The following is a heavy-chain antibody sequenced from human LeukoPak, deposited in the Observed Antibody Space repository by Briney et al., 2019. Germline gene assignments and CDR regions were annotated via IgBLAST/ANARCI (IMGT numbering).Heavy chain of an antibody. V-gene: IGHV4-59*01. CDR2: VHYSGTA. CDR1: DGSITNDD. CDR3: ARGYGDFRVEGRYFHS. J-gene: IGHJ4*02. Sequence: SETLSLTCTVSDGSITNDDWSWVRQPPGKGLEFIGHVHYSGTANYKPSLRSRVTVSIATSKQQFFLKLKSVTAADTAVYYCARGYGDFRVEGRYFHSWGQGTLVTVSS. D-gene: IGHD4-17*01.